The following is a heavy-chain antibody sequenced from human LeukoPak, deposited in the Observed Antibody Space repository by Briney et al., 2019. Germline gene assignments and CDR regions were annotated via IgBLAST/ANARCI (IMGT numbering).Heavy chain of an antibody. CDR2: IYTSGST. J-gene: IGHJ3*02. V-gene: IGHV4-61*02. CDR3: ARREAQPM. CDR1: GGSISSGSYY. D-gene: IGHD2-2*01. Sequence: PSQTLSLTCTVSGGSISSGSYYWSWIRQPAGKGLEWIGRIYTSGSTNYNPSLKSRVTISVDTSKNQFSLKLSSVTAADTAVYYCARREAQPMWGQGTMVTVSS.